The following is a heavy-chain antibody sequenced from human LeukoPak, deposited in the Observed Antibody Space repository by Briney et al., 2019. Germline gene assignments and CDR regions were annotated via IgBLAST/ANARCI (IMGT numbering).Heavy chain of an antibody. V-gene: IGHV4-61*01. CDR1: GGSVTSVSYY. D-gene: IGHD1-1*01. J-gene: IGHJ5*02. CDR3: ARSLEPDFYWFDP. CDR2: IYFSGST. Sequence: PPETLSLTCTVSGGSVTSVSYYWSWIRQPPGKGLEWIGFIYFSGSTHTNPSLKRRVTISVDTSKNQFSLKLSSVTAADTAVYYCARSLEPDFYWFDPWGQGTLVTVSS.